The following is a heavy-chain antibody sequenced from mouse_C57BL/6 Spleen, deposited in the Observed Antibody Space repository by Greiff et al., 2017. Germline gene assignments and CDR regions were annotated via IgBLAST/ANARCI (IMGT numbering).Heavy chain of an antibody. V-gene: IGHV1-81*01. CDR1: GYTFTSYG. Sequence: QVQLKQSGAELARPGASVKLFCKASGYTFTSYGISWVKQRTGPGLEWIGEIYPRSGNTYYNEKFKGKAPLTADKSSRTAYMVLRSLTSEDSAVYFCARGGIGGYYVGYWGQGTTLTVSS. CDR2: IYPRSGNT. D-gene: IGHD1-1*02. CDR3: ARGGIGGYYVGY. J-gene: IGHJ2*01.